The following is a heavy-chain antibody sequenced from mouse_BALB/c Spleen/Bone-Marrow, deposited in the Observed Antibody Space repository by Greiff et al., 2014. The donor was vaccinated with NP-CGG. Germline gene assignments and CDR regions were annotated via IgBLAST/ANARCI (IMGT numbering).Heavy chain of an antibody. CDR3: ARPAYYGSSYGAMDY. J-gene: IGHJ4*01. V-gene: IGHV1-82*01. CDR1: GYAFSSSW. CDR2: IYPGDGDT. D-gene: IGHD1-1*01. Sequence: QVQLQQSGPELVKPGASVKISCTGSGYAFSSSWTNWVKQRPGQGLEWIGRIYPGDGDTNSDGRFKGKATLTADRSSNTAYMQLSSLTSVDSAVYFCARPAYYGSSYGAMDYWGQGTSVTVSS.